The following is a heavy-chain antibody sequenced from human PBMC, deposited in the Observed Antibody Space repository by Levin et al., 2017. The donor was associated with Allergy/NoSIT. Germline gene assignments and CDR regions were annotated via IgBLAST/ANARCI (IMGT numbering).Heavy chain of an antibody. D-gene: IGHD2-2*01. CDR1: GGTFSSYT. J-gene: IGHJ4*02. CDR3: DLKYCSSTSCYDY. Sequence: SVKVSCKASGGTFSSYTISWVRQAPGQGLEWMGRIIPILGIANYAQKFQGRVTITADKSTSTAYMELSSLRSEDTAVYYCDLKYCSSTSCYDYWGQGTLVTVSS. CDR2: IIPILGIA. V-gene: IGHV1-69*02.